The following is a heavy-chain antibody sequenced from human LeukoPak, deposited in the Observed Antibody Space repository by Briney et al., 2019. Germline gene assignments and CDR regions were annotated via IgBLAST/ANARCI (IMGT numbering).Heavy chain of an antibody. V-gene: IGHV4-39*01. CDR2: IYYSGST. CDR1: GGSISSSRYY. J-gene: IGHJ5*02. Sequence: SETLSLTCTVSGGSISSSRYYWGWIRQPPGKGLEWIGSIYYSGSTYYNPSLKSRVTISVDTPKNQFSLKLSSVTAADTAVYYCAVAGVRGPNWFDPWGQGTLVTVSS. CDR3: AVAGVRGPNWFDP. D-gene: IGHD3-10*01.